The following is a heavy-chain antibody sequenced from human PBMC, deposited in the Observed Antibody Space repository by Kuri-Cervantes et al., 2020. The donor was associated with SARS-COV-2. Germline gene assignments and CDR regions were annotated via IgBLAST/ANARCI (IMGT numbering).Heavy chain of an antibody. CDR1: GFTFSSYW. CDR3: AKKMGYYFDY. Sequence: GGSLRLSCTASGFTFSSYWLIWVRQAPGKGLEWVAVISYDGSNKYYADSVKGRFTISRDNAKNSLYLQMNSLRAEDTAVYYCAKKMGYYFDYWGQGTLVTVSS. J-gene: IGHJ4*02. CDR2: ISYDGSNK. V-gene: IGHV3-30*18. D-gene: IGHD2-8*01.